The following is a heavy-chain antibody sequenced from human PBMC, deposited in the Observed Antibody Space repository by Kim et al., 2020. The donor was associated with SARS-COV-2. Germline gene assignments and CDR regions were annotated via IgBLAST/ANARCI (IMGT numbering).Heavy chain of an antibody. CDR3: ARALSSSWPYYYYYGMDV. J-gene: IGHJ6*02. D-gene: IGHD6-13*01. Sequence: GGSLRLSCAASGFTFSSYDMHWVRQATGKGLEWVSAIGTAGDTYYPGAVKDRFTISRENAKNSLYLQMNTLRAGDTAVYYCARALSSSWPYYYYYGMDVCGHRTTVTVSS. CDR1: GFTFSSYD. CDR2: IGTAGDT. V-gene: IGHV3-13*01.